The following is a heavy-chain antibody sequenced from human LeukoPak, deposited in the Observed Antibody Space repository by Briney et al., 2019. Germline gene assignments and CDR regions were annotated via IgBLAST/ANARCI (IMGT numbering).Heavy chain of an antibody. CDR1: GFTFGDYA. D-gene: IGHD3-10*01. Sequence: HSGGSLRLSCAASGFTFGDYAMHWVRQAPGKGLEWVSGIDWNGGNIGYADSVKGRFTISRDNAKNSLYLQMNSLIIEDTAFYYCAKSLGGWFGGLDYWGQGTLVTVSS. V-gene: IGHV3-9*01. J-gene: IGHJ4*02. CDR3: AKSLGGWFGGLDY. CDR2: IDWNGGNI.